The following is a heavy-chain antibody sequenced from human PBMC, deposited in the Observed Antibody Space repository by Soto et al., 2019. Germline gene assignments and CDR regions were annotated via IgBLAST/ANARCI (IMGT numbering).Heavy chain of an antibody. D-gene: IGHD6-19*01. V-gene: IGHV1-69*06. CDR3: AREGQRSSGWEGYFDY. Sequence: SVKVSCKASAGTFSSYAISWVRQAPGQGLEWMGGIIPIFGTANYAQKFQGRVTITADKSTSTAYMELSSLRSEDTAVYYCAREGQRSSGWEGYFDYWGQGTLVTVSS. J-gene: IGHJ4*02. CDR2: IIPIFGTA. CDR1: AGTFSSYA.